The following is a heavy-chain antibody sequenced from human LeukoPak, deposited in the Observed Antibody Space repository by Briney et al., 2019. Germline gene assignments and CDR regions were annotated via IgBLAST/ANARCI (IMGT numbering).Heavy chain of an antibody. D-gene: IGHD1-7*01. Sequence: GGSLRLSCAASGFTFSTYAMHWVRQAPGKGLEWVAVISYDGSNKYYADSVKGRFTISRDNSKNTLYLQMNSLKSEDTAVYYSMTATGTGDYWGQGTLVTVSS. V-gene: IGHV3-30*03. CDR3: MTATGTGDY. J-gene: IGHJ4*02. CDR2: ISYDGSNK. CDR1: GFTFSTYA.